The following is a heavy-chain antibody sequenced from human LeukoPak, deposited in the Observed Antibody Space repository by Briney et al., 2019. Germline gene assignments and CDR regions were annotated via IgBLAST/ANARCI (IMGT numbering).Heavy chain of an antibody. J-gene: IGHJ5*02. V-gene: IGHV4-61*08. D-gene: IGHD4-17*01. CDR2: IHSSGQT. CDR3: ARAKLMTTVTTPYWFDP. CDR1: GGFFLSGGHY. Sequence: PSETLSLTCTVSGGFFLSGGHYWSWIRKHPGQGLEWIGYIHSSGQTKYKPSLKSRAFISLDTSKNQFSLKLSSVTAADTAVYYCARAKLMTTVTTPYWFDPWGQGTLVTVSS.